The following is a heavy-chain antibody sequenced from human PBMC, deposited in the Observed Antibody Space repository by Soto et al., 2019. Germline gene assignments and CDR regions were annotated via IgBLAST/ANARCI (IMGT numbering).Heavy chain of an antibody. Sequence: TLSLTCTVSGDSFTSSNYYWGWIRQPPGKGLEWIAIVNYSGLTYYNPSLKSRVTISADTSKNQFSLKLSSVTAAYTARYYCGRHAPHHDWLDPWGPGTLVTVSS. J-gene: IGHJ5*02. CDR3: GRHAPHHDWLDP. V-gene: IGHV4-39*01. CDR2: VNYSGLT. CDR1: GDSFTSSNYY.